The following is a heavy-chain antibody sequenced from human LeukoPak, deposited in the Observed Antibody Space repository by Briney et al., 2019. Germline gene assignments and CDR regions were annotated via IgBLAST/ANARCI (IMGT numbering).Heavy chain of an antibody. V-gene: IGHV3-23*01. CDR1: GFTFSSYA. Sequence: PGGSLRLSCAASGFTFSSYAMSWVRQAPGKGLEWVSAISGSGGSTYYADSVKGRFTISRDNSKNTLYLQMNSLRAEDTAVYYCAKDYCSGGSCYTADYWGQGTLVTVSS. CDR2: ISGSGGST. J-gene: IGHJ4*02. CDR3: AKDYCSGGSCYTADY. D-gene: IGHD2-15*01.